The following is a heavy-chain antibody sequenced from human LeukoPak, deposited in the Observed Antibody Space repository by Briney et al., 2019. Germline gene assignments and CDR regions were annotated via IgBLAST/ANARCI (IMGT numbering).Heavy chain of an antibody. CDR1: GFTFSSSG. Sequence: GGSLRLSCAASGFTFSSSGMHWVRQAPGRGLEWVAFIRFDGTTKYYAQSVRGRFTISRDNSKNTLGLQMNSLRAEDTAVYYCTKGGPTVTKASNSGEGYFDLWGRGTLVTVSS. D-gene: IGHD4-11*01. CDR3: TKGGPTVTKASNSGEGYFDL. V-gene: IGHV3-30*02. J-gene: IGHJ2*01. CDR2: IRFDGTTK.